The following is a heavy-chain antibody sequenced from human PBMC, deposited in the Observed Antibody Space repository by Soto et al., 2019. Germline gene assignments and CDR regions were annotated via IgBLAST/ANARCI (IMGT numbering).Heavy chain of an antibody. V-gene: IGHV4-39*02. CDR1: GGPIRNLY. Sequence: SPVFGGPIRNLYWRRIRTNPGRGLEWIGTIYYDGSVAYSPSLKSRVTLSVDTSRNHFSVKINSVTAADTAVYFCASRRRAGAGALDFLGQGSLVTVSS. CDR2: IYYDGSV. J-gene: IGHJ4*02. D-gene: IGHD6-19*01. CDR3: ASRRRAGAGALDF.